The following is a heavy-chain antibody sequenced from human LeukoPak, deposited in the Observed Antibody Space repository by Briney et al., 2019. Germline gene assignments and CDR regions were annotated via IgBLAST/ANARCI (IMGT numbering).Heavy chain of an antibody. CDR1: GYTFTSYG. D-gene: IGHD2-15*01. J-gene: IGHJ4*02. CDR2: ISAYNGNT. Sequence: ASVKVSCKASGYTFTSYGISWVRQAPGQGLEWMGWISAYNGNTNYAQKLQGRVTMTTDTSTSTAYMELRSLRSDDTAVYYCARDAGVLVVVAATLDYWGQGTLVTVSS. CDR3: ARDAGVLVVVAATLDY. V-gene: IGHV1-18*01.